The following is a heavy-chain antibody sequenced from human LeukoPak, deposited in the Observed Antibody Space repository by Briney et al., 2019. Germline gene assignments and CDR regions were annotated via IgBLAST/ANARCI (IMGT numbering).Heavy chain of an antibody. Sequence: GGSLRLSCAASGFTFSTYSMNWVRQAPGKGLEWVSSIGSSSSFISYADSVKGRFTISRDNAKNSLYLQMNSLRAEDTAVYYCARDYYGDYYFDYWGQGTLVTISS. V-gene: IGHV3-21*01. J-gene: IGHJ4*02. CDR2: IGSSSSFI. D-gene: IGHD4-17*01. CDR1: GFTFSTYS. CDR3: ARDYYGDYYFDY.